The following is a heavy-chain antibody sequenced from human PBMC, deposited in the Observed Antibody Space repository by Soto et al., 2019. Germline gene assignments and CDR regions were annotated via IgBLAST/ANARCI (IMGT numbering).Heavy chain of an antibody. CDR2: ISGSGGST. V-gene: IGHV3-23*01. D-gene: IGHD3-3*01. Sequence: EVQLLESGGGLVQPGGSLRLSCAASGFTFSSYAMSWVRQAPGKGLEWVSAISGSGGSTYYADSVKGRFTISRDNSKNTLYLQVNSLRAEDTAVYYCAKDGDFWSGYSAWDYWGQGTLVTVSS. CDR1: GFTFSSYA. CDR3: AKDGDFWSGYSAWDY. J-gene: IGHJ4*02.